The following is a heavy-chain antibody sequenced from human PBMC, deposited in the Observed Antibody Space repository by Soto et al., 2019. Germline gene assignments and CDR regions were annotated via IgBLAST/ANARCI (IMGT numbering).Heavy chain of an antibody. CDR1: GGSFSGYY. CDR2: INHSGTI. Sequence: SETLSLTCAVYGGSFSGYYWTWIRQPPGKGLEWIGEINHSGTINFNPSLKSRLTISLDTSKKHFSLKLSSVTDADAAAYYCARADRTLVTSYSLDVWGQGTTVTVSS. D-gene: IGHD2-21*02. CDR3: ARADRTLVTSYSLDV. V-gene: IGHV4-34*01. J-gene: IGHJ6*02.